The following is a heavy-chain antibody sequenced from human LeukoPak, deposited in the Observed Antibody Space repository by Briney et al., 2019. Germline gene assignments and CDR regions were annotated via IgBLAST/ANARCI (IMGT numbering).Heavy chain of an antibody. Sequence: GRPLRLSCAASGFTFNSYGIHWVXQAPGXXLEWVAVIWYDGNNKYCADSVKGRFTISRDSSKNTMYLQMNSLRAEDTAVYYCAREHTTVTSLLDYWGQGTLVTVSS. D-gene: IGHD4-17*01. V-gene: IGHV3-33*01. J-gene: IGHJ4*02. CDR3: AREHTTVTSLLDY. CDR2: IWYDGNNK. CDR1: GFTFNSYG.